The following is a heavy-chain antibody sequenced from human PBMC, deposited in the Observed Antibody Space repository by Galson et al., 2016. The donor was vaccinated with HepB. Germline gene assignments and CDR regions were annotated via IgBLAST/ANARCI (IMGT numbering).Heavy chain of an antibody. D-gene: IGHD2-15*01. J-gene: IGHJ5*02. CDR1: GNTSSIYS. CDR2: INGGNSDT. V-gene: IGHV1-3*01. Sequence: SVKVSCKASGNTSSIYSMHWVRQAPGQRLEWMGWINGGNSDTKYSQQFQGRVTITRVTSASTAYLELSNLTSEDTAVYYCATTGYCSGGSCYRGWFDPWGQGTLVTVSS. CDR3: ATTGYCSGGSCYRGWFDP.